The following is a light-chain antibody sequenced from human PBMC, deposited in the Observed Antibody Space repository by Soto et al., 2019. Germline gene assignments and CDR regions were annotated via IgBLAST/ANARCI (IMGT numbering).Light chain of an antibody. CDR3: QQRYNWPNT. J-gene: IGKJ2*01. V-gene: IGKV3-11*01. CDR1: QSVGTY. CDR2: DAS. Sequence: EIVLTQSPATLSLSPGERATLSCRTSQSVGTYLAWYQHNPGQAPRLLIYDASNRATGIPARFSGSGSGSDFTLTISSLEPEDCAVYYCQQRYNWPNTFGQGTKLEIK.